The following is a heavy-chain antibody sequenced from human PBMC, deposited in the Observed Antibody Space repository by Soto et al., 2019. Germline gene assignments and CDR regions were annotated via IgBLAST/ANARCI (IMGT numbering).Heavy chain of an antibody. V-gene: IGHV3-74*01. Sequence: EVQLVESGGNLVQPGGSLRLTCAASGFSFSNYWMHWVRQAPGQGPVWVSHITSDGSSTTYADSVKGRFTISRDNARNPLYLQLTTLRVEDTAVYYCARVAGRCFGAACERYGMDVWGQGTTVTVSS. D-gene: IGHD3-3*01. J-gene: IGHJ6*02. CDR2: ITSDGSST. CDR1: GFSFSNYW. CDR3: ARVAGRCFGAACERYGMDV.